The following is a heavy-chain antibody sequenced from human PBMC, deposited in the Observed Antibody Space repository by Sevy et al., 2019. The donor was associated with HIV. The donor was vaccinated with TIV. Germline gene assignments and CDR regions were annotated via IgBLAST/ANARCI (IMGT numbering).Heavy chain of an antibody. CDR3: ARGGGYRGSDCYSIDY. J-gene: IGHJ4*02. CDR1: GFTFSSYV. D-gene: IGHD2-21*02. Sequence: GGCLRLSCAASGFTFSSYVMHCVRQAPGKGLEWVALIWYDGTIKYYADSVKGRFTISRDNSKDTLFLQMNSLTPEDTSVYYCARGGGYRGSDCYSIDYWGQGAPVTVSS. V-gene: IGHV3-33*08. CDR2: IWYDGTIK.